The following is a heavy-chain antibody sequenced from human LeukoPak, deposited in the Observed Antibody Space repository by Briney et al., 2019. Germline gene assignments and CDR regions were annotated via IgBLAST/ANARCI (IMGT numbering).Heavy chain of an antibody. CDR2: TSTYNGNT. CDR1: GYIFVTYG. V-gene: IGHV1-18*01. J-gene: IGHJ4*02. D-gene: IGHD4-11*01. Sequence: ASVKVSCKASGYIFVTYGISWVRQAPGQGLEWMGWTSTYNGNTNYAQKLQGRVTMTTDTSTSTTYMELRSLRSDDTAVYYCARAGYYRFDCWGQGTQVTVSS. CDR3: ARAGYYRFDC.